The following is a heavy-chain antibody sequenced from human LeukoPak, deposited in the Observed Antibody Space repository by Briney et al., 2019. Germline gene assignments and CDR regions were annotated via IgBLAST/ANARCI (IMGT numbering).Heavy chain of an antibody. Sequence: SQTLSLTCTVSGDSVSSSGHHWSWIRQPPGKGLESIGYIRYGGSTYYNPSLKSRVIISVDMSKNQFSLSLNSLSAADSAVYYCARAAAVTNSWYYFDYWGQGTLVTVSS. V-gene: IGHV4-30-4*01. D-gene: IGHD6-13*01. CDR3: ARAAAVTNSWYYFDY. J-gene: IGHJ4*02. CDR2: IRYGGST. CDR1: GDSVSSSGHH.